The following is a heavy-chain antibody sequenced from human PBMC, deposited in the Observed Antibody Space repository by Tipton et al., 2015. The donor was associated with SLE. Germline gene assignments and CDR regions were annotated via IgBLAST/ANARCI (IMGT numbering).Heavy chain of an antibody. V-gene: IGHV3-30*04. D-gene: IGHD6-13*01. CDR2: ISYDGSNK. Sequence: SLRLSCAASGFTFSSYAMRWVRQAPGKGLEWVAVISYDGSNKYYADSVKGRFTISRDNSKNTLYLQMNSLRAEDTAVYYCARESIGGLGMAAAFDYWGQATLVTVSS. J-gene: IGHJ4*02. CDR1: GFTFSSYA. CDR3: ARESIGGLGMAAAFDY.